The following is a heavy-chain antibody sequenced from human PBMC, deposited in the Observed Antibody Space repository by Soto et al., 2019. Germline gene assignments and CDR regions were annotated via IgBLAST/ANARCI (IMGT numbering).Heavy chain of an antibody. Sequence: SETLSLTCAVSGGSISSSNWWSWVRQSPGKGLEWIGAVYYSGSTYYNPSLTGRVTISVDTSKNQFSLNLRSVTAADTAVYYCARQTGGFGYYFDYWGQGALVTVSS. J-gene: IGHJ4*02. CDR3: ARQTGGFGYYFDY. CDR2: VYYSGST. D-gene: IGHD3-16*01. V-gene: IGHV4-4*02. CDR1: GGSISSSNW.